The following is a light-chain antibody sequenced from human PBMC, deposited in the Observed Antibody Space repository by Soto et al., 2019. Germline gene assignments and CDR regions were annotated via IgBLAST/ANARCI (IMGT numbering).Light chain of an antibody. CDR1: QSISNY. CDR2: DAS. Sequence: DIQMTQSPSTLSASVGDRVTITCRASQSISNYLAWYQQKPGIAPNLLIYDASSLESGVPSRFSGSGSGTEFTLTISSLQPYDFATYYCQQYNTYSQTFGQGTKVEIK. CDR3: QQYNTYSQT. J-gene: IGKJ1*01. V-gene: IGKV1-5*01.